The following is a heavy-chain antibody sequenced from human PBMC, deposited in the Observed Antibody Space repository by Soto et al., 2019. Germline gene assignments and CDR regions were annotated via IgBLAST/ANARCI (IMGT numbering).Heavy chain of an antibody. Sequence: QVQLVQSGAEVQKPGSSVKVSCKASGGTFSSYTISWVRQAPGQGLEWMGRIIPILGIANYAQKFQGRVTITADKSTSTAYMELSSLRSEDTAVYYCARDQLEPDYYYYYMDVWGKGTTVTVSS. V-gene: IGHV1-69*08. D-gene: IGHD1-1*01. CDR2: IIPILGIA. CDR3: ARDQLEPDYYYYYMDV. CDR1: GGTFSSYT. J-gene: IGHJ6*03.